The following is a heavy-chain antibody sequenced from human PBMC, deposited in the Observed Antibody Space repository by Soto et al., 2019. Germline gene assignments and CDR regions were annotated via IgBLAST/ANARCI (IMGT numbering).Heavy chain of an antibody. CDR1: GYSIRSGYF. V-gene: IGHV4-38-2*02. CDR3: ARENPGIAAAGTFNY. Sequence: SETLSLTCAVSGYSIRSGYFWGWIRQPPGKGLEWIGSMYHSGITYYNLSLKSRVTISVDTSKNQLSLKLSSATAADTAVYYCARENPGIAAAGTFNYWGQGTLVTVSS. J-gene: IGHJ4*02. CDR2: MYHSGIT. D-gene: IGHD6-13*01.